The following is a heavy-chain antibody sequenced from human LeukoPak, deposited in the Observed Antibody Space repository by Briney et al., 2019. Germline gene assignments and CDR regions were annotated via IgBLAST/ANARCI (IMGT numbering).Heavy chain of an antibody. Sequence: GGSLRLSCAASGFTFSGYSMNWVRQAPGKGLEWVSYISSGSSTIYYAGSVRGRFTISRDNAKSSLYLQMNSLRAEDTAVYYCARGRADYYFDYWSQGTLVTVSS. V-gene: IGHV3-48*01. D-gene: IGHD2-21*02. CDR3: ARGRADYYFDY. J-gene: IGHJ4*02. CDR2: ISSGSSTI. CDR1: GFTFSGYS.